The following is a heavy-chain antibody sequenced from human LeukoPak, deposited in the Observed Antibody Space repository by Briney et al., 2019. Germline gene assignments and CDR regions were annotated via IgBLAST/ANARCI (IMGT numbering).Heavy chain of an antibody. D-gene: IGHD6-19*01. CDR3: AKSYCPGYSSGWCYYYYGMDV. CDR2: ISGSGGST. Sequence: GGSLRLSCAASGFTFSSYAMSWVRQAPGKGPEWVSAISGSGGSTYYADSVKGRFTISRDNSKNTLYLQMNSLRAEDTAVYYCAKSYCPGYSSGWCYYYYGMDVWGQGTTVTVSS. J-gene: IGHJ6*02. V-gene: IGHV3-23*01. CDR1: GFTFSSYA.